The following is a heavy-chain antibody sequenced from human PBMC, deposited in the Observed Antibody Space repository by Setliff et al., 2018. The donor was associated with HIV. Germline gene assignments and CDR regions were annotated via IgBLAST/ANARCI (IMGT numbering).Heavy chain of an antibody. CDR2: LFYNGNT. D-gene: IGHD6-19*01. V-gene: IGHV4-39*01. J-gene: IGHJ4*02. CDR3: ARQFRYPNRAVAGVDY. CDR1: GGSIRNNSYY. Sequence: LSLTCTVSGGSIRNNSYYWGWVRQPPGKGLELIGNLFYNGNTYYNPSLKSRVTISVDTSKNQFSLKLSSVTAADTAIYFCARQFRYPNRAVAGVDYWGQGTLVTVSS.